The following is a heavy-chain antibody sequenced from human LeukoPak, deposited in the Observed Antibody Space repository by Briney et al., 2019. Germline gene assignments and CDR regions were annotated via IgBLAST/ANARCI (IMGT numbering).Heavy chain of an antibody. Sequence: GGSLRLSCAASGFTFSSYAMSWVRQAPGMGLEWVSVITDSGGRTYYADSVKGQFTISRDNSKNTLYLQMKSLRAEDTAVYYCAKDLAPSTVETPFDYWGQGTLVTVSS. D-gene: IGHD4-23*01. CDR2: ITDSGGRT. CDR3: AKDLAPSTVETPFDY. J-gene: IGHJ4*02. CDR1: GFTFSSYA. V-gene: IGHV3-23*01.